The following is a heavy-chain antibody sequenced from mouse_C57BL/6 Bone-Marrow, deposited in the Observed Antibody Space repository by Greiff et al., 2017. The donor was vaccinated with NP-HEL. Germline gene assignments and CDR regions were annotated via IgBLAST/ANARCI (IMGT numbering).Heavy chain of an antibody. V-gene: IGHV1-82*01. CDR3: ARRDYYGSYYFDY. CDR2: IYPGDGDT. CDR1: GYAFSSSW. D-gene: IGHD1-1*01. Sequence: QVQLQQSGPELVKPGASVKISCKASGYAFSSSWMNWVKQRPGKGLEWIGRIYPGDGDTNYNGKFKGKATLTADKSSSTAYMQLSSLTSEDSAVYFCARRDYYGSYYFDYWGQGTTLTVSS. J-gene: IGHJ2*01.